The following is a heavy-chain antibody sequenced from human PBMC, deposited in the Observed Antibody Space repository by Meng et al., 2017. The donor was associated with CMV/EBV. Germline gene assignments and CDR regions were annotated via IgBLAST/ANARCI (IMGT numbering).Heavy chain of an antibody. J-gene: IGHJ4*02. CDR3: VRGRNYYDSSGLGLDY. V-gene: IGHV4-34*01. CDR1: GGSFSGYY. CDR2: INHSGST. Sequence: SETLSLTCAVYGGSFSGYYWSWIRQPPGKGLEWIGEINHSGSTNYDPSLKSRVTISVDTSKNQFSLKLSSVTAADTAVYYCVRGRNYYDSSGLGLDYWGQGTLVTVSS. D-gene: IGHD3-22*01.